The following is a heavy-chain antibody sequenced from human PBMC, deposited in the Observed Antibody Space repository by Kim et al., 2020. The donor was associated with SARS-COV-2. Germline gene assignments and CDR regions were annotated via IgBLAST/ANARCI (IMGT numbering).Heavy chain of an antibody. CDR2: ISYDGSNK. CDR3: AIASGYSGYWGEGSDY. D-gene: IGHD5-12*01. V-gene: IGHV3-33*05. CDR1: GFTFSSYG. Sequence: GGSLRLSCAASGFTFSSYGMHWVRQAPGKGLEWVAVISYDGSNKYYADSVKGRFTISRDNSKNTLYLQMNSLRAEDTAVYYCAIASGYSGYWGEGSDYWGQGTLVTVSS. J-gene: IGHJ4*02.